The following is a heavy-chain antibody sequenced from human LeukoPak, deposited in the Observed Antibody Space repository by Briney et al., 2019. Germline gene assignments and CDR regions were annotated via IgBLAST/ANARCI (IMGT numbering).Heavy chain of an antibody. CDR3: AKGQVASATQVRFDP. V-gene: IGHV3-23*01. CDR1: GFTFSSYE. J-gene: IGHJ5*02. CDR2: ISGSADIS. D-gene: IGHD5-12*01. Sequence: GGSLRLSCAASGFTFSSYEMNWVRQAPGEGLEWVSTISGSADISFYAESVKGRFTISRDNSKNTLYLQMNSLRGEDTAVYYCAKGQVASATQVRFDPWGQGTLVTVSS.